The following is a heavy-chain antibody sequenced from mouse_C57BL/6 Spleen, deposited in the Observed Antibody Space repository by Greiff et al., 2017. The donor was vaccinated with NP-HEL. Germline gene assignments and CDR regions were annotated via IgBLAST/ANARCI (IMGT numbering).Heavy chain of an antibody. CDR3: ARDGSNRLFDY. Sequence: EVQVVESGGGLVKPGGSLKLSCAASGFTFSSYAMSWVRQTPEKRLEWVATISDGGSYTYYPDNVKGRFTISRDNAKNNLYLQMSHLKSEDTAMYYCARDGSNRLFDYWGQGTTFTVSS. D-gene: IGHD2-5*01. CDR1: GFTFSSYA. J-gene: IGHJ2*01. CDR2: ISDGGSYT. V-gene: IGHV5-4*01.